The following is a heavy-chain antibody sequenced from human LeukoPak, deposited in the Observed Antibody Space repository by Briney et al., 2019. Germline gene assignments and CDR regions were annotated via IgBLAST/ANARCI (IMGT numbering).Heavy chain of an antibody. CDR2: IDYSGST. V-gene: IGHV4-39*01. D-gene: IGHD6-19*01. Sequence: SETLSLTCNVSGGSVTFSSYYWGWIRQPPGKGLEWIGSIDYSGSTYYNPSLKSRLSISVETTKNQFSLSLTSVTAADTAVYYCARHSENVPVAALDYCGQGTLITVSS. CDR3: ARHSENVPVAALDY. CDR1: GGSVTFSSYY. J-gene: IGHJ4*02.